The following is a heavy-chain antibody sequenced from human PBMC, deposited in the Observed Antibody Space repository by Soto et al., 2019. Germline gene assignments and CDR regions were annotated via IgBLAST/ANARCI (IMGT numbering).Heavy chain of an antibody. J-gene: IGHJ6*02. CDR3: ARGGKYYYDSSGYPPGYGMDV. CDR2: IYHSGST. Sequence: PSETLSLTCAVSGGSISRGGYSWIWIRQPPGKGLEWIGYIYHSGSTYYNPSLKSRVTISVDRSKNQFSLKLSSVTAADTAVYYCARGGKYYYDSSGYPPGYGMDVWGQGTTVTVSS. V-gene: IGHV4-30-2*01. CDR1: GGSISRGGYS. D-gene: IGHD3-22*01.